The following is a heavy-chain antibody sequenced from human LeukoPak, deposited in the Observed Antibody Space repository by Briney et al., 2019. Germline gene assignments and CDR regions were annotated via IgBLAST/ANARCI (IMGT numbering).Heavy chain of an antibody. V-gene: IGHV3-74*03. CDR2: VHREGTTT. Sequence: GGPLRLSCAASGFTFNTYWMHWVRQAPGKGLVWVARVHREGTTTAYADSAKGRFTISRDNAKNTLYLQMTNLRAEDTAVYYCARDSDWILFDYWGRGTLVTVSS. CDR1: GFTFNTYW. CDR3: ARDSDWILFDY. D-gene: IGHD3/OR15-3a*01. J-gene: IGHJ4*02.